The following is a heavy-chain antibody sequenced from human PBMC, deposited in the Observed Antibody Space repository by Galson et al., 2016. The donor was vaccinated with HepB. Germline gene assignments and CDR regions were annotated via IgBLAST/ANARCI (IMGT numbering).Heavy chain of an antibody. D-gene: IGHD3-22*01. V-gene: IGHV1-69*06. CDR2: IIPINGTT. CDR3: TRSSHTTYDNFDI. Sequence: SVKVSCKESGGIFSSYAISWVRQAPGQGLEWMGGIIPINGTTHNAQKFWGRVTLTVDKPPTTAYMELRSLRSEDTAVCYCTRSSHTTYDNFDIWGQGTMVTVSS. CDR1: GGIFSSYA. J-gene: IGHJ3*02.